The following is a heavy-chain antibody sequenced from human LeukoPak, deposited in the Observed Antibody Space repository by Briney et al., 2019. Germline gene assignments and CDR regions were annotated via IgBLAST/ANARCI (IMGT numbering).Heavy chain of an antibody. Sequence: ASVKVSCKASGYTFTGYYMHWVRQAPGQGLEWMGWISAYNGNTNYAQKFRGRVTMTEDTSTDTAYMELSSLRSEDTAVYYCATVWFGELWGQGTLVTVSS. V-gene: IGHV1-18*04. CDR2: ISAYNGNT. CDR1: GYTFTGYY. D-gene: IGHD3-10*01. CDR3: ATVWFGEL. J-gene: IGHJ4*02.